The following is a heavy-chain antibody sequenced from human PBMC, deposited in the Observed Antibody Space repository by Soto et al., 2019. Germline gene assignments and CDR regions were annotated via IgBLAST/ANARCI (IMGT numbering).Heavy chain of an antibody. CDR3: ARTSTVTTPPGYYYYGMDV. J-gene: IGHJ6*02. D-gene: IGHD4-17*01. Sequence: QVQLQESGPGLVKPSQTLSLTCTVSGGSISSGGYYWSWIRQHPGKGLEWIGYIYYSGSTYYNPSLKRRVTISVDTSKNQFSLKLSSVTAADTAVYYCARTSTVTTPPGYYYYGMDVWGQGTTVTVSS. CDR1: GGSISSGGYY. CDR2: IYYSGST. V-gene: IGHV4-31*03.